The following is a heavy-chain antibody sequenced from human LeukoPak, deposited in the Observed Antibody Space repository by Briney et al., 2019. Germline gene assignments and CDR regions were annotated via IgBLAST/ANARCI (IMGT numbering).Heavy chain of an antibody. D-gene: IGHD6-19*01. CDR2: INPNSGDT. CDR1: GYTFTGYY. V-gene: IGHV1-2*02. J-gene: IGHJ4*02. CDR3: AREISSGWSDY. Sequence: GASVKVSCEASGYTFTGYYMHWVRQAPGQGLEWMGWINPNSGDTNYAQKFQGRVTMTRDTSISTAYMELSGLRSDDTAVYYCAREISSGWSDYWGQGTLVTVSS.